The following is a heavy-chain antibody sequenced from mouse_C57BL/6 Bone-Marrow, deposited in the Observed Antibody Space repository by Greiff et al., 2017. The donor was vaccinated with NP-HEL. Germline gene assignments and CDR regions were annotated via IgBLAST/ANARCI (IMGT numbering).Heavy chain of an antibody. Sequence: EVKLMESGGDLVKPGGSLKLSCAASGFTFSSYGMSWVRQTPDKRLEWVATISSGGSYTYYPDSVKGRFTISRDNAKNTLYLQMSSLKSEDTAMYYCARHRYCNYWFAYWGQGTLVTVSA. CDR3: ARHRYCNYWFAY. CDR2: ISSGGSYT. D-gene: IGHD2-10*02. J-gene: IGHJ3*01. V-gene: IGHV5-6*01. CDR1: GFTFSSYG.